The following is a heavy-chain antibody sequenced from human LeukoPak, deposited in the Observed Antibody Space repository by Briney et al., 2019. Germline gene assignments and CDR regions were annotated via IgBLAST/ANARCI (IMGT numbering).Heavy chain of an antibody. J-gene: IGHJ4*02. V-gene: IGHV5-51*01. CDR2: IYPGDSDT. CDR3: ARTTEYFYDSSGYYY. Sequence: GESLKISCKGSGYSFTSYWIGWVRQMPGKGLEWMGIIYPGDSDTRYSPSFQGQVTISADKSISTAYLQWSRLKASDTAMYYCARTTEYFYDSSGYYYWGQGTLVTVSS. D-gene: IGHD3-22*01. CDR1: GYSFTSYW.